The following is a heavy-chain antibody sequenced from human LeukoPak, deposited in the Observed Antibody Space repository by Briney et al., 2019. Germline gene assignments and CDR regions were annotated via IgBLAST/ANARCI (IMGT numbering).Heavy chain of an antibody. Sequence: QPGGSLRLSCAASGFTFSSYSMNWVRQAPGKGLEWVSYISSGSSTIYYADSVKGRFTISRDNAKNSLCLQMNSLRDEDTAVYYCARENIVVVTAIRDAFDIWGQGQWSPSLQ. CDR1: GFTFSSYS. V-gene: IGHV3-48*02. CDR3: ARENIVVVTAIRDAFDI. CDR2: ISSGSSTI. J-gene: IGHJ3*02. D-gene: IGHD2-21*02.